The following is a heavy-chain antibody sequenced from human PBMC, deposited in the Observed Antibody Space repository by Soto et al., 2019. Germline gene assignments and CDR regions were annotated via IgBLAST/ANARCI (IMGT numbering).Heavy chain of an antibody. D-gene: IGHD3-10*01. CDR2: IYPGDSDT. J-gene: IGHJ6*02. Sequence: GESLKISCKGSGYSFTSYGIGWVRQMPGKGLEWMGIIYPGDSDTRYSPSFQGQVTISADKSIGTAYLQWSSLKASDTAMYYCARLAVTRVRHSGMHVCCQGPSVTVS. V-gene: IGHV5-51*01. CDR1: GYSFTSYG. CDR3: ARLAVTRVRHSGMHV.